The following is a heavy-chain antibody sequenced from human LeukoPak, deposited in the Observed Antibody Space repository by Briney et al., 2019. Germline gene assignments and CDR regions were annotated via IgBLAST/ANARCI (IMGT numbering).Heavy chain of an antibody. J-gene: IGHJ3*02. CDR3: AKDPTNYYDSSGYYPDAFDI. CDR2: ITANGGNT. V-gene: IGHV3-23*01. Sequence: GGSLRLSCAASGFTFGSYVMNWVRQAPGTGLEWVSGITANGGNTFYADSVKGRFTMSRDNSKDTLYLQMNSLRAEDTAVYYCAKDPTNYYDSSGYYPDAFDIWGQGTMVTVSS. D-gene: IGHD3-22*01. CDR1: GFTFGSYV.